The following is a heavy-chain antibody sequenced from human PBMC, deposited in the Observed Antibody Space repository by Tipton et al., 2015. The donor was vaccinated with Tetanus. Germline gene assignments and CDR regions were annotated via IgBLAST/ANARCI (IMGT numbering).Heavy chain of an antibody. CDR3: ARGMSFDP. Sequence: GSLRLSCAASGFTFNTYWMSWARQAPGKGLEWVANIKYDEGEKYYVDSVKGRFTISRDNAKNSLYLQMNSLRVDDTAVYYCARGMSFDPWGQGTLVTVSS. CDR2: IKYDEGEK. V-gene: IGHV3-7*01. CDR1: GFTFNTYW. J-gene: IGHJ5*02.